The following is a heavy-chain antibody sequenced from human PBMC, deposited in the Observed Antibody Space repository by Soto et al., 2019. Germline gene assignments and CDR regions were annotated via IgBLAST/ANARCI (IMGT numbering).Heavy chain of an antibody. CDR1: GGSISDQY. Sequence: SETLSLTCTVSGGSISDQYWSWIRQPPGKGLEWIGFIYQSGTSYYNPSLNSRATISVDKSKNQFSLKLNSVTAADTAFYYCAGYFWSDYPSYFDPWGQGTLVTVSS. CDR2: IYQSGTS. CDR3: AGYFWSDYPSYFDP. V-gene: IGHV4-59*11. J-gene: IGHJ5*02. D-gene: IGHD3-3*01.